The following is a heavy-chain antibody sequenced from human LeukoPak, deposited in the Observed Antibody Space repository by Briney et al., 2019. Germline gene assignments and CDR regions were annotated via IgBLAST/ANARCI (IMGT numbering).Heavy chain of an antibody. CDR1: GFTFSSYS. D-gene: IGHD3-10*01. J-gene: IGHJ4*02. CDR3: ARSRTWFGDAGEFDY. V-gene: IGHV3-21*01. Sequence: GGSLRLSCAASGFTFSSYSMNWVRQAPGKGLEWVSSISSSSSYIYYADSVKGRFTISRGNAKNSLYLQMNSLRAEDTAVYYCARSRTWFGDAGEFDYWGQGTLVTVSS. CDR2: ISSSSSYI.